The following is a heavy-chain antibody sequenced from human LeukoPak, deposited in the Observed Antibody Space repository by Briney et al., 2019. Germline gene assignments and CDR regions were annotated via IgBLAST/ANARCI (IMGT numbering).Heavy chain of an antibody. Sequence: GGSLRLSCSASGFTFSRYAMSWVRQPPGKGLEWVSAISVTGGSTFYADSVKGRFTVSRDNSKNTLFLQMNRLRADDTAVYYCAQERHGSGSYYLPYWGQGTLVTVSS. CDR2: ISVTGGST. V-gene: IGHV3-23*01. D-gene: IGHD3-10*01. CDR1: GFTFSRYA. J-gene: IGHJ4*02. CDR3: AQERHGSGSYYLPY.